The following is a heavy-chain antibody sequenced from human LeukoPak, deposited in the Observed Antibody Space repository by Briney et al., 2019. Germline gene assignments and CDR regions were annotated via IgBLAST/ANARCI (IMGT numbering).Heavy chain of an antibody. Sequence: PSETLSLTCTVSGVSISSCYWSWIRQPPGKGLEWIGYIYYSGSTNYNPSLKSRVTISVDTSKNQFSLKLSSVTAADTAVYYCARDSQYYDFWSGPYGMDVWGQGTTVTVSS. CDR3: ARDSQYYDFWSGPYGMDV. CDR2: IYYSGST. D-gene: IGHD3-3*01. CDR1: GVSISSCY. J-gene: IGHJ6*02. V-gene: IGHV4-59*01.